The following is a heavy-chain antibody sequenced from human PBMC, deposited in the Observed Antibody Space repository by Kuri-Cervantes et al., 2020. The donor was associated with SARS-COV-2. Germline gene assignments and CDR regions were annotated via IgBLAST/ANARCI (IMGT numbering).Heavy chain of an antibody. D-gene: IGHD1-26*01. V-gene: IGHV5-51*01. CDR2: IYPGDSDT. CDR3: ATSGKEEWELLGFDS. J-gene: IGHJ4*02. CDR1: GYSFTSYR. Sequence: GASLKISCKVSGYSFTSYRIGWVRQMPGKGLEWMGIIYPGDSDTRYSSYFQGQVTISADKSISTAYLQWSSLKASHTAMYYCATSGKEEWELLGFDSWGQGTLVTVSS.